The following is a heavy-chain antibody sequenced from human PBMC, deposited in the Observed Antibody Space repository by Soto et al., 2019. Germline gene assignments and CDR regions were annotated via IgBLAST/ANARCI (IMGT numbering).Heavy chain of an antibody. D-gene: IGHD2-2*01. V-gene: IGHV1-24*01. Sequence: ASVKVSCKVSGYTLTELSMHWVRQAPGKGLEWMGGFDPEDGETIYAQKFQGRVTMTEDTSTDTAYMELSSLRSEDMAVYYCAFLVPAAGLLVGWFDPWGQGTLVTVSS. CDR3: AFLVPAAGLLVGWFDP. J-gene: IGHJ5*02. CDR2: FDPEDGET. CDR1: GYTLTELS.